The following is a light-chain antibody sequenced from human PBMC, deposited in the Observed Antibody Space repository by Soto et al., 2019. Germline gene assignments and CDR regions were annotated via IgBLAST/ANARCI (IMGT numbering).Light chain of an antibody. CDR1: SSDIGAYNY. J-gene: IGLJ1*01. V-gene: IGLV2-14*01. CDR3: FSFTTDWTHV. Sequence: QSVLTHPASVSWSPGQSITISCTGSSSDIGAYNYVSWFQQYPGKAPKLIISEVSNRPSGVSNRFSGSKSGTAASLTISGLQTEDEADYFCFSFTTDWTHVFGTGTKVTVL. CDR2: EVS.